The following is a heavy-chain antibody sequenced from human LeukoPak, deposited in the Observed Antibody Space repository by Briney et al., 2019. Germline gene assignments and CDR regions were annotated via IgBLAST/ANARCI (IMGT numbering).Heavy chain of an antibody. V-gene: IGHV4-30-4*01. CDR3: VRPYYYDSRIDP. Sequence: PSQTLSLTCTVSGGSISSGDYYWNWIRQPPGKGLEWIAYMYYSGSTYYNPSLKSRVTMSADTSKNQLSLKLSSVTAADTAVYYCVRPYYYDSRIDPWGQGILVTVSS. D-gene: IGHD3-22*01. CDR1: GGSISSGDYY. CDR2: MYYSGST. J-gene: IGHJ5*02.